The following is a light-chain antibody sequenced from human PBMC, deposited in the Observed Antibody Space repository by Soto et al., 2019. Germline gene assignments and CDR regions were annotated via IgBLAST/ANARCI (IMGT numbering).Light chain of an antibody. Sequence: QSALTQPPSASGTPGQGVIISCSGSSSNIGSNYVYWHQHLPGTAPKLLIFNNNQRPSGVPDRFSASKSGTSASLAIRGLRSEDEGDYYCATWDAGLSGYVFGSGTKATVL. V-gene: IGLV1-47*02. CDR3: ATWDAGLSGYV. CDR1: SSNIGSNY. CDR2: NNN. J-gene: IGLJ1*01.